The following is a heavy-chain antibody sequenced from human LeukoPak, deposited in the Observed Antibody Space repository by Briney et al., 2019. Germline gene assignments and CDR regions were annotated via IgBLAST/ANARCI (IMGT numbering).Heavy chain of an antibody. CDR1: GGSISSGDYY. D-gene: IGHD4-17*01. CDR3: ARERGTVTTSAFDP. Sequence: PSETLSLTCSVSGGSISSGDYYWSWIRQPPGKGLEWIGYIYYSGSTNYNPSLKSRVTISVDTSKNQFSLKLSSVTAADTAVYYCARERGTVTTSAFDPWGQGTLVTVSS. CDR2: IYYSGST. V-gene: IGHV4-61*08. J-gene: IGHJ5*02.